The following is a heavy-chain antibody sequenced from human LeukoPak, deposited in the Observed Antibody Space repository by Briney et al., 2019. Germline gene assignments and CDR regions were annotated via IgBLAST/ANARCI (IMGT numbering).Heavy chain of an antibody. J-gene: IGHJ4*02. CDR3: ATGIAVAGIFSDY. V-gene: IGHV4-39*01. Sequence: SETLSLTCTVSGGSISSSSYYWGWIRQPPGKGLEWIGSIYYIGSTYYNPSLKSRVTISVDTSQNQFSMNLGSVTAADTAVYYCATGIAVAGIFSDYWGQGTLVTVSS. CDR2: IYYIGST. D-gene: IGHD6-19*01. CDR1: GGSISSSSYY.